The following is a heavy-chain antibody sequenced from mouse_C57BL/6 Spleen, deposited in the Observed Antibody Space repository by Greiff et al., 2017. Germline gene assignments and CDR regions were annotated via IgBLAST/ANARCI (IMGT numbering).Heavy chain of an antibody. J-gene: IGHJ4*01. V-gene: IGHV1-69*01. Sequence: QVQLQQSGAELVMPGASVKLSCKASGYTFTSYWMHWVKQRPGQGLEWIGEIDPSDSYTNYNQKFKGKSTLTVDKSSSTAYMQLSSLTSEDSAVYYCARGVRPYYYAMDYWGQGTSVTVSS. CDR2: IDPSDSYT. CDR1: GYTFTSYW. D-gene: IGHD3-2*02. CDR3: ARGVRPYYYAMDY.